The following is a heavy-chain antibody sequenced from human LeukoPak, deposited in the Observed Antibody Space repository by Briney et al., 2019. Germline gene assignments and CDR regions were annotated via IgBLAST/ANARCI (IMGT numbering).Heavy chain of an antibody. CDR3: ARDTKSGYGMDV. CDR2: INAGIGNT. V-gene: IGHV1-3*01. Sequence: GASVKVSCKASGYTFTNYAIHWVRQAPGQRLEWMGWINAGIGNTKYSQKFQGRVTMTRNTSISTAYMELSSLRSEDTAVYYCARDTKSGYGMDVWGQGTTVTVSS. D-gene: IGHD2-8*01. J-gene: IGHJ6*02. CDR1: GYTFTNYA.